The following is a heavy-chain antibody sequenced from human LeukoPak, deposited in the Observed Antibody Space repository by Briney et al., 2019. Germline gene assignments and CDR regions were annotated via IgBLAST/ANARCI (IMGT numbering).Heavy chain of an antibody. Sequence: SETLSLTCAVYGGSFSGYYWSWIRQPPGKGLXXXXXXXXXXXTNYNPSLKSRVTISVDTSKNQFSLKLSSVTAADTAVYYCARLRSSRKSSGRHYCYGMDVWGQGTTVTVSS. V-gene: IGHV4-34*01. D-gene: IGHD6-19*01. J-gene: IGHJ6*02. CDR1: GGSFSGYY. CDR3: ARLRSSRKSSGRHYCYGMDV. CDR2: XXXXXXT.